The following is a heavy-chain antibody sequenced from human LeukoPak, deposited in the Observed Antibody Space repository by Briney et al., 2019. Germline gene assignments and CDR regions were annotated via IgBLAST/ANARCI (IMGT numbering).Heavy chain of an antibody. D-gene: IGHD6-13*01. CDR1: GFTFSSYE. V-gene: IGHV3-48*03. J-gene: IGHJ4*02. Sequence: GGSLRLSCAASGFTFSSYEMNWVRQAPGKGLEWVSYISSSGSTIYYADSVKGRFTISRDNAKNSLYLQMNSLRAEDTAVYYCARDPTQGAAAGTFGYWGQGTLVTVSS. CDR2: ISSSGSTI. CDR3: ARDPTQGAAAGTFGY.